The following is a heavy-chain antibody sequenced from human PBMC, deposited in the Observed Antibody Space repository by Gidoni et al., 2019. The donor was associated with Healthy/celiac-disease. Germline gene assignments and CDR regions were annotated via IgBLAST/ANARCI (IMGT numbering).Heavy chain of an antibody. CDR1: GFPVSSNY. CDR2: IYSGGNT. CDR3: AREAIEMATIPLRYFYL. J-gene: IGHJ2*01. Sequence: EVQLVASGGGLIQPGGSLRLSCAASGFPVSSNYMGWVRQAPGKGLEWVAVIYSGGNTYYADSVNGRFTISRDNSKNTLYRQMNTLRAEDTAVYYCAREAIEMATIPLRYFYLWGRGTLVTVSS. D-gene: IGHD5-12*01. V-gene: IGHV3-53*01.